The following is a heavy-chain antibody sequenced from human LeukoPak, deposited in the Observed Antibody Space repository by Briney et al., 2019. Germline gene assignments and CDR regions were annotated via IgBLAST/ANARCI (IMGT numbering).Heavy chain of an antibody. CDR2: VSSSTSDI. CDR1: GFTFSNYD. Sequence: PGGSLRLSCAASGFTFSNYDMNWVRQAPGKGLEWVSYVSSSTSDIYYADSVKGRFTISRDNAKNSLYLQMNSLRAEDTAVYYCAKSKDIVVVPADAAFDIWGQGTMVTVSS. J-gene: IGHJ3*02. CDR3: AKSKDIVVVPADAAFDI. V-gene: IGHV3-21*05. D-gene: IGHD2-2*01.